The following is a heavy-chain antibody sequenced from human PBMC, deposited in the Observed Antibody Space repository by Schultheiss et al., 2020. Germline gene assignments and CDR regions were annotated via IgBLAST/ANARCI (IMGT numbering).Heavy chain of an antibody. Sequence: ASVKVSCKASGYTFTSYGISWVRQAPGQGLEWMGWISAYNGNTNYAQKLQGRVTMTTDTSTSTAYMELRSLRSDDTAVYYCARGKSVAATTDYYGMDVWGQGTTVTVSS. CDR1: GYTFTSYG. D-gene: IGHD6-13*01. CDR2: ISAYNGNT. J-gene: IGHJ6*02. CDR3: ARGKSVAATTDYYGMDV. V-gene: IGHV1-18*01.